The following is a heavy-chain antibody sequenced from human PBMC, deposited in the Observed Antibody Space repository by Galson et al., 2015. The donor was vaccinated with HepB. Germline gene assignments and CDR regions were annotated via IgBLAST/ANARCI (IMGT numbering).Heavy chain of an antibody. V-gene: IGHV3-9*01. CDR1: GFTFDDYA. Sequence: SLRLSCAASGFTFDDYAMHWVRQAPGKGLEWVSGISWNSGSIGYADFVKGRFTISRDNAKNSLYLQMNSLRAEDTALYYCAKGTYQLVDYWGQGTLVTVSS. J-gene: IGHJ4*02. CDR2: ISWNSGSI. D-gene: IGHD2-2*01. CDR3: AKGTYQLVDY.